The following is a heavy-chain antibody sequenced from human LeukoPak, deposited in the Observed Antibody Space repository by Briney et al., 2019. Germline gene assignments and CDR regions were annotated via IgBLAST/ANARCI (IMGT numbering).Heavy chain of an antibody. CDR1: GFTFSTSW. CDR2: IKKDGSET. V-gene: IGHV3-7*03. J-gene: IGHJ4*02. CDR3: ARGRYSGTTYYFDY. Sequence: GGSLRLSCAASGFTFSTSWMSWVRQVPGKGLEWVANIKKDGSETYYVDSVKGRFTISRDNAKISLYLQMNSLRAEDTAMYYCARGRYSGTTYYFDYWGLGTLVTVSS. D-gene: IGHD5-12*01.